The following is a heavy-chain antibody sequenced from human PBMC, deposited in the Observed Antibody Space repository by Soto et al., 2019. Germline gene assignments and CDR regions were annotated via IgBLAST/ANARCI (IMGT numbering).Heavy chain of an antibody. V-gene: IGHV3-33*01. Sequence: PGGSLRLSCAASGFTFSSYGMHWVRQAPGKGLEWVAVIWYDGSNKYYADSVKGRFTTSRDNSKNTLYLQMNSLRAEDTAVYYCARENSYYYDSSGYYPDYWGQGTLVTVSS. CDR3: ARENSYYYDSSGYYPDY. CDR1: GFTFSSYG. J-gene: IGHJ4*02. D-gene: IGHD3-22*01. CDR2: IWYDGSNK.